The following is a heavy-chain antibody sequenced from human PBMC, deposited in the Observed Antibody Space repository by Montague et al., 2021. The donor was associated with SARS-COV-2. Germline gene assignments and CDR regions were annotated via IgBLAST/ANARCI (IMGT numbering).Heavy chain of an antibody. Sequence: SETLSLTCTVSGGSVRSSNDCWGWIRQPPGKGLEWIANFYYSGNTYYNPSLKSRVTISVDTSNNQFSLKLSSVTAADTAVYYCARGPKMHGELADYWGQGTLVTVSS. J-gene: IGHJ4*02. V-gene: IGHV4-39*01. CDR3: ARGPKMHGELADY. CDR2: FYYSGNT. CDR1: GGSVRSSNDC. D-gene: IGHD4-17*01.